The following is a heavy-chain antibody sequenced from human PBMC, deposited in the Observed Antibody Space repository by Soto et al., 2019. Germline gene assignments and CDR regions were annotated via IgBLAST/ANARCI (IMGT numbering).Heavy chain of an antibody. J-gene: IGHJ6*02. CDR2: ISSSSSTI. D-gene: IGHD2-2*01. Sequence: GGSLRLSCSASGFPFRSYSMNWVRQAPGKGLEWVSYISSSSSTIYYADSVKGRFTISRDNAKNSLYLQMNSLRDEDTAVYYCARDLSGYQLLYYYYGMDVWGQGTTVTVSS. CDR1: GFPFRSYS. V-gene: IGHV3-48*02. CDR3: ARDLSGYQLLYYYYGMDV.